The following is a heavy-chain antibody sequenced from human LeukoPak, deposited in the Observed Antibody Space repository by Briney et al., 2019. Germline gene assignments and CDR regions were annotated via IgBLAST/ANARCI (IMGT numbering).Heavy chain of an antibody. CDR2: ISSSSSYI. D-gene: IGHD6-13*01. Sequence: GGSLRLSCAASGFTFSSYSMNWVRQAPGKGLEWVSSISSSSSYIYYADSVKGRFTISRDNAKNSLYLQMNSLRVDDTAIYHCARGLSSSRWPHWFDPWGQGTLVTVSS. CDR3: ARGLSSSRWPHWFDP. J-gene: IGHJ5*02. V-gene: IGHV3-21*01. CDR1: GFTFSSYS.